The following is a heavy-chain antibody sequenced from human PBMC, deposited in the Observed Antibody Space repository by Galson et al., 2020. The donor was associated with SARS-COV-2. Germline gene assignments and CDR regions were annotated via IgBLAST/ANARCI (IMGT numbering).Heavy chain of an antibody. Sequence: GGSLRLSCAASGFTFSSYSVHWVRQAPGKGLEWVALISSDGNNKYYADSVKGRFTISRDRSKNTMYLQMNSLRTDDTAVYYCARGGPGDLYFYYGMDVWGQGTTVTVSS. CDR2: ISSDGNNK. D-gene: IGHD2-21*02. V-gene: IGHV3-30*04. J-gene: IGHJ6*02. CDR3: ARGGPGDLYFYYGMDV. CDR1: GFTFSSYS.